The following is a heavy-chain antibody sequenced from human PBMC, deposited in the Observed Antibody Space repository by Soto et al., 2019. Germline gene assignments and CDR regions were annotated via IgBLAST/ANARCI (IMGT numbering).Heavy chain of an antibody. D-gene: IGHD2-15*01. V-gene: IGHV3-48*02. CDR3: ARDARYCSGGSCYGWFDP. Sequence: EVQLVESGGGLVQPGGSLRLSCAASGFTFSSYSMNWVRQAPGKGLEWVSYISSSSSTIYYADSVKGRFTISRDNANNSLYLQMNSLRDEDTAVYYCARDARYCSGGSCYGWFDPWGQGTLVTVSS. CDR2: ISSSSSTI. CDR1: GFTFSSYS. J-gene: IGHJ5*02.